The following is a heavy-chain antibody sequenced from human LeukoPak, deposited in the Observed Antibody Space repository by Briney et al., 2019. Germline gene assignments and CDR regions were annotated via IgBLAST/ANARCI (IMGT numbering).Heavy chain of an antibody. Sequence: ASVKVSCKASGYTFTGYYMHWVRQAPGQGLEWMGRINPNSGGTNYAQKFQGRVTMTRDTSISTAYMELSSLRSEDTAVYYCARVGNSLPFDYWGQGTLVTVSS. D-gene: IGHD4-23*01. CDR2: INPNSGGT. CDR1: GYTFTGYY. J-gene: IGHJ4*02. V-gene: IGHV1-2*06. CDR3: ARVGNSLPFDY.